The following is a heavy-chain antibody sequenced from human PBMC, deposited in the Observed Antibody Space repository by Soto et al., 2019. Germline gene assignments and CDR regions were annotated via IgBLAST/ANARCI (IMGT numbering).Heavy chain of an antibody. CDR1: GGTFSSYA. CDR3: ARDRDSSSHWYYGMDG. J-gene: IGHJ6*02. CDR2: IIPIFGTA. D-gene: IGHD3-22*01. V-gene: IGHV1-69*13. Sequence: SVKVSCKASGGTFSSYAISWVRQAPGQGLEWMGGIIPIFGTANYAQKFQGRVTITADESTSTAYMELSSLRSEDTAVYYCARDRDSSSHWYYGMDGWGQGTTVTVSS.